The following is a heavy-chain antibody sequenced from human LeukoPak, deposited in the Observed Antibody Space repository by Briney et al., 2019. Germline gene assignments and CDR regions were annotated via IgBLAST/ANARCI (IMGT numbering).Heavy chain of an antibody. CDR3: ATRYSYGFYYFDY. D-gene: IGHD5-18*01. CDR1: GYTLTELS. V-gene: IGHV1-24*01. CDR2: SDPEDGET. Sequence: GASVKVSCKVSGYTLTELSMHWVRQAPGKGLEWMGGSDPEDGETIYAQKFQGRVTMTEDTSTDTAYMELSSLRSEDTAVYYCATRYSYGFYYFDYWGQGTLVTVSS. J-gene: IGHJ4*02.